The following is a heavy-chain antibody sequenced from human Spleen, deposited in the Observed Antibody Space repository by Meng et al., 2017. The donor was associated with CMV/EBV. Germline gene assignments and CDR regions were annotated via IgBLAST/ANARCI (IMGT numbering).Heavy chain of an antibody. V-gene: IGHV3-7*01. D-gene: IGHD3-9*01. Sequence: GGSLRLSCAASGFTFSSYRMSWVRQAPGKGLEWVANIKQDGSEKYYVDSVKGRFTISRDNAKNSLYLKMNSLRAEDTAVYYCARDILTKFDYWGQGTLVTVSS. CDR2: IKQDGSEK. CDR3: ARDILTKFDY. J-gene: IGHJ4*02. CDR1: GFTFSSYR.